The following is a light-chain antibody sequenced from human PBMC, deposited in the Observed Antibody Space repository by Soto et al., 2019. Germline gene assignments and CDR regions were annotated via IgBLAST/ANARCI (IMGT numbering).Light chain of an antibody. V-gene: IGKV3D-20*02. CDR2: GAS. CDR3: QQRSNWPAN. J-gene: IGKJ5*01. CDR1: QSVSSNY. Sequence: DIVLTQSPGTLSLSPGERATLSCRASQSVSSNYLAWYQQKPGQAPRLLIHGASTRATGVPARFSGSGSGTDFTLTISDLEPEDFAVYYCQQRSNWPANFGQGTRLEIK.